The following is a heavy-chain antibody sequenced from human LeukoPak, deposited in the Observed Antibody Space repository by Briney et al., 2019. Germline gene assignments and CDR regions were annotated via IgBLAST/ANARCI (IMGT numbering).Heavy chain of an antibody. J-gene: IGHJ4*02. CDR1: GYTFTSYA. V-gene: IGHV1-3*01. CDR3: ARGRGSWGDYFDY. Sequence: ASVKVSCKASGYTFTSYAMHWVRQAPGQRLEWMGWINAGNGNTKYSQKFQGRVTITRDTSASTAYTELSSLRSEDTAVYYCARGRGSWGDYFDYWGQGTLVTVSS. CDR2: INAGNGNT. D-gene: IGHD1-26*01.